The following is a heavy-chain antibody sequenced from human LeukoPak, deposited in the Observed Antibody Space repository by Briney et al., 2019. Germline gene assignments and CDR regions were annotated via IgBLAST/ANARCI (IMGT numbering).Heavy chain of an antibody. Sequence: SVKVSCKASGGTFSSYAISWVRQAPGQGLEWMGGIIPIFGTANYAQKFQGRVTITADKSTSTAYMELSSLRSEDTAVYYCARDSTRDYYDSSCGYAFDIWGQGTMVTVSS. D-gene: IGHD3-22*01. CDR2: IIPIFGTA. V-gene: IGHV1-69*06. J-gene: IGHJ3*02. CDR3: ARDSTRDYYDSSCGYAFDI. CDR1: GGTFSSYA.